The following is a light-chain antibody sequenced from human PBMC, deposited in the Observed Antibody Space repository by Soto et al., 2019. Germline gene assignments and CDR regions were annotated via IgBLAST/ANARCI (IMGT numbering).Light chain of an antibody. V-gene: IGKV1-5*01. J-gene: IGKJ1*01. CDR1: QNIDIS. CDR2: AAS. CDR3: QHYDTFSWA. Sequence: DIQMTQSPSTLSASVGDRVTITCRASQNIDISLVWFQQRPGQAPKVLIYAASGLASGVPSTFSGSGSGTEFTLTISSLQPDDFATYFCQHYDTFSWAFGQGTKV.